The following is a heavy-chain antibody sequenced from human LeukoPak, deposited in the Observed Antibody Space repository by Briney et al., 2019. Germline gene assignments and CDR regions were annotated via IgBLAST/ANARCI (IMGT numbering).Heavy chain of an antibody. Sequence: PGRSLRLSCAASGLTFNSYGMHWVRQAPGKGLEWVAVIWYDGSNEYYADSVKGRFTISRDNSKNTLYLQMNSLRAEDTAVYYCAGDYGEYYYGMDVWGQGTTVTVSS. D-gene: IGHD4-17*01. CDR2: IWYDGSNE. CDR3: AGDYGEYYYGMDV. V-gene: IGHV3-33*01. CDR1: GLTFNSYG. J-gene: IGHJ6*02.